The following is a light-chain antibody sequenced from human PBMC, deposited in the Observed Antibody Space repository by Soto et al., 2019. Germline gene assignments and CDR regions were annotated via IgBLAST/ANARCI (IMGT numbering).Light chain of an antibody. CDR1: TSDVGGYNY. J-gene: IGLJ1*01. V-gene: IGLV2-11*01. CDR3: CSYAGSYTYV. CDR2: DVN. Sequence: ALTHPRSVSGSPGQSVTISCTGTTSDVGGYNYVSWYQHHPGKAPKLMIYDVNKRPSGVPDRFSGSKSGNTASLTISGLQAEDESDYYCCSYAGSYTYVFGTGTKVTVL.